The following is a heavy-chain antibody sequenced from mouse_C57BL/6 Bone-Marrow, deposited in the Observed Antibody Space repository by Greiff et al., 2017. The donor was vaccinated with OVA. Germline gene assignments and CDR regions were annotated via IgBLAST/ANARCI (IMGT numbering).Heavy chain of an antibody. D-gene: IGHD1-3*01. CDR1: GFPFTDYY. CDR3: ARTTVGFDY. CDR2: IRNKANGYTT. Sequence: EVKLMESGGGLVQPGGSLSLSCAASGFPFTDYYMSWVRQPPGKALEWLGFIRNKANGYTTEYSASVKGRFTISRDNSQSILYLQMNALRAEDSATYYCARTTVGFDYWGQGTTLTVSS. J-gene: IGHJ2*01. V-gene: IGHV7-3*01.